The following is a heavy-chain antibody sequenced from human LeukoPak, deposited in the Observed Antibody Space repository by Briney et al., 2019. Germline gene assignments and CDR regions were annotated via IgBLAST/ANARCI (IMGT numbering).Heavy chain of an antibody. CDR1: GFTFSSYA. Sequence: GGSLRLSCAASGFTFSSYAMHCVRQAPGKGLEWVAVISYDGSNKYYADSVKGRFTISRDNSKNTLYLQMNSLRAEDTAVYYCASGFQHWGQGTLVTVSS. CDR3: ASGFQH. V-gene: IGHV3-30*04. CDR2: ISYDGSNK. J-gene: IGHJ1*01.